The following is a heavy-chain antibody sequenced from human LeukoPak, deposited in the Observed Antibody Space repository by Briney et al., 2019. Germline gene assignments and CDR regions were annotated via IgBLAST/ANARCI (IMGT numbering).Heavy chain of an antibody. CDR3: ASQRDNSSWAGNDH. Sequence: PGGSLRLSCAASGFTFSDYYMSWIRQAPGKGLEWISYISNTASIIYYPDSVKGRFTIPRDNAKNSLYLQMNSLRVEETAVYNCASQRDNSSWAGNDHWGQGTVVTVSS. CDR1: GFTFSDYY. D-gene: IGHD6-13*01. V-gene: IGHV3-11*04. J-gene: IGHJ4*02. CDR2: ISNTASII.